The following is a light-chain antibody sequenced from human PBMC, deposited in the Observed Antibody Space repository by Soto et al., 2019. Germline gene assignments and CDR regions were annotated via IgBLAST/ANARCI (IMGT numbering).Light chain of an antibody. CDR2: DAT. Sequence: DIPMTQSPSTLSASVGDRVTLTCRASQSISSRLAWYQQKPGKAPKLLIYDATRLESGVPSRLTGSGSGTVFTLTTSSLQPDDCATYYCQQYNSYLFTVGPGTNVDIK. CDR3: QQYNSYLFT. CDR1: QSISSR. V-gene: IGKV1-5*01. J-gene: IGKJ3*01.